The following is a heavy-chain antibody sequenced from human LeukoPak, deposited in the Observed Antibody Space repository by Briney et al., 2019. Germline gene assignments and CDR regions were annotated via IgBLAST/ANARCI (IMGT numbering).Heavy chain of an antibody. CDR3: ARLRGSTTSCVDY. V-gene: IGHV5-51*01. CDR2: IYPANSDT. J-gene: IGHJ4*02. CDR1: GFSFTSYW. D-gene: IGHD2-2*01. Sequence: GESLKISFKASGFSFTSYWIGWVRQMPGKGLEWMGIIYPANSDTRYSPSFQGQVTISADKSISTAYLLWSSLTASDTAMYYCARLRGSTTSCVDYWGQGTLVTVSS.